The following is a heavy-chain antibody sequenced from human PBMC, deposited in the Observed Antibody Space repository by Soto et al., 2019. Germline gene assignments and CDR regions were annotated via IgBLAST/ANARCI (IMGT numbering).Heavy chain of an antibody. D-gene: IGHD5-18*01. Sequence: SGPTLVNPTQTLTLTCTFSGFSLSTGGMRVSWIRQPPGKALEWLARIDWDDDKFYSTSLKTRLTISKDTSKNQVVLTMTNMDPVDTATYYCARDTGSSHYYYGMDVWGQGTTVTVSS. CDR2: IDWDDDK. J-gene: IGHJ6*02. V-gene: IGHV2-70*04. CDR1: GFSLSTGGMR. CDR3: ARDTGSSHYYYGMDV.